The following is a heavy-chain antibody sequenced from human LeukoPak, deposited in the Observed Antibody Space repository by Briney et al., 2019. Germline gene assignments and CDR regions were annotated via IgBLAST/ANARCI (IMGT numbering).Heavy chain of an antibody. CDR3: ATDVKGGFDSRNSLEY. J-gene: IGHJ4*02. Sequence: RSGRSLRLSCEASGFTFSHYAMRWVRQAPGKVLEWVAVIWSDATNQYYAGSVKGRFTMSGDNFKNTVSLQMNSLRAEDTAIYDCATDVKGGFDSRNSLEYWGQGSLVTVSS. CDR2: IWSDATNQ. CDR1: GFTFSHYA. V-gene: IGHV3-33*01. D-gene: IGHD4-11*01.